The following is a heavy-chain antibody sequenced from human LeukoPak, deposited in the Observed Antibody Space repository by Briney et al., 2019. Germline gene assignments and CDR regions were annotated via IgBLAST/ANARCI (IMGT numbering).Heavy chain of an antibody. Sequence: ASETLSLTCAVYGGSFSGYYWSWIRQPPGKGLEWIGEINHSGSTNYNPSLKSRVTISVDTSKNQFSLKLSSVTAADTAVYYCARRHSSSWYYFDYWGQGTLVTASS. CDR2: INHSGST. CDR1: GGSFSGYY. J-gene: IGHJ4*02. V-gene: IGHV4-34*01. D-gene: IGHD6-13*01. CDR3: ARRHSSSWYYFDY.